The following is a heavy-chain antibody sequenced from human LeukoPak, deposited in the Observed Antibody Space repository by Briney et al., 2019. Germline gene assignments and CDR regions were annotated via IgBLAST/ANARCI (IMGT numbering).Heavy chain of an antibody. CDR3: AKDRGYSHGFEY. Sequence: PGGSLRLSCAASGFTFSSYGMHWVRQAPGKGLEWVAVISYDESNKHYADSVKGRFTISRDNSKNTVYLQMNSLRAEDTAVYYCAKDRGYSHGFEYWGQGTLVTVSS. D-gene: IGHD5-12*01. CDR2: ISYDESNK. CDR1: GFTFSSYG. J-gene: IGHJ4*02. V-gene: IGHV3-30*18.